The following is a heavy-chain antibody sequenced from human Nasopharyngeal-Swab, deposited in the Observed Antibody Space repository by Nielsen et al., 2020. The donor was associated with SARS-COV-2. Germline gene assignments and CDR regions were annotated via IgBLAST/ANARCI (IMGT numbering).Heavy chain of an antibody. Sequence: GGSLRLSCAASGFTFSSYGMHWVRQAPGKGLEWVAVISYDGSNKYYADSVKGRFTISRDNSKNTLYLQMNSLRAEDTAVYYCAKDGRVDIVATGYYYYYYMDVWGKGTKVTVSS. CDR1: GFTFSSYG. CDR3: AKDGRVDIVATGYYYYYYMDV. V-gene: IGHV3-30*18. CDR2: ISYDGSNK. J-gene: IGHJ6*03. D-gene: IGHD5-12*01.